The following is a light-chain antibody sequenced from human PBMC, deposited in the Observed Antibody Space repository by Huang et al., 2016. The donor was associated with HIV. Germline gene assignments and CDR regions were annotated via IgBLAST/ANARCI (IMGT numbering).Light chain of an antibody. V-gene: IGKV1-9*01. CDR3: QQLNGYPLT. Sequence: IQLTQSPSSLSASVGDRVTISCRASQGISSYLAWYQQKPGKAPKLLIYAASTLQSGVPSRFSGSGSWTDFPLTITSLQPEDFATYYCQQLNGYPLTFGGGTKVEIK. CDR1: QGISSY. CDR2: AAS. J-gene: IGKJ4*01.